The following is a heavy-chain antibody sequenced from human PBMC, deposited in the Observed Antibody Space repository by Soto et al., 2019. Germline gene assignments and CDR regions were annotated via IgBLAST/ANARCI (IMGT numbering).Heavy chain of an antibody. CDR2: INPNSGGT. CDR3: AMYYGSGSYYNY. CDR1: GYTFTGYY. V-gene: IGHV1-2*04. J-gene: IGHJ4*02. Sequence: ASVKVSCKASGYTFTGYYMHWVRQAPGQGLEWMGWINPNSGGTNYAQKFKGWVTMTRDTSISTAYMELSRLRSDDTAVYYCAMYYGSGSYYNYWGQGTLVTVSS. D-gene: IGHD3-10*01.